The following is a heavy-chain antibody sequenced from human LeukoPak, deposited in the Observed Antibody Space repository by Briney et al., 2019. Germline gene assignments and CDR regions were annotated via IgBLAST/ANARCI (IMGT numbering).Heavy chain of an antibody. D-gene: IGHD4-23*01. CDR3: AADLEATVVHRVKAGAFDI. Sequence: ASVKVSCKASGYTFTGYYMHWVRQAPGQGLEWMGWINPNSGGTNYAQKFQERVTITRDMSTGTAYMELSSLRSEDTAVYYCAADLEATVVHRVKAGAFDIWGQGTMVTVSS. CDR1: GYTFTGYY. J-gene: IGHJ3*02. CDR2: INPNSGGT. V-gene: IGHV1-2*02.